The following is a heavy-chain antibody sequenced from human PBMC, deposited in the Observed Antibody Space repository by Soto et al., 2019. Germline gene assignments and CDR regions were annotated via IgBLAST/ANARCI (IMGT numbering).Heavy chain of an antibody. CDR1: GDSINNYY. CDR3: AKYRRTEAEGFTLDY. CDR2: IYYTGST. D-gene: IGHD6-13*01. Sequence: SETLSLTCTVSGDSINNYYWSWIRQPPGKRLGWIGYIYYTGSTTYNPSLESRVTMSVDTSKNQFSLKLSSVNAADTAVYYCAKYRRTEAEGFTLDYWGRGTLVTVSS. J-gene: IGHJ4*02. V-gene: IGHV4-59*01.